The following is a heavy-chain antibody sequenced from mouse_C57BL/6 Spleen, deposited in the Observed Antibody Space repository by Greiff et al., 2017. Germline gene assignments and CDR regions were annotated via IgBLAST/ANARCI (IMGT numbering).Heavy chain of an antibody. Sequence: EVQRVESGGGLVKPGGSLKLSCAASGFTFSSYAMSWVRQTPEKRLEWVATISDGGSYTYYPDNVKGRFTISRDNAKNNLYLQMSHLKSEDTAMYYCARDQVLSDYFDYWGQGTALTVSS. D-gene: IGHD1-1*02. CDR1: GFTFSSYA. J-gene: IGHJ2*01. CDR2: ISDGGSYT. CDR3: ARDQVLSDYFDY. V-gene: IGHV5-4*01.